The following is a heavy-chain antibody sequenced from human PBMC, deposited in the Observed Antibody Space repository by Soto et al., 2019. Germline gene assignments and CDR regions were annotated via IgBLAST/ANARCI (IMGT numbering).Heavy chain of an antibody. J-gene: IGHJ6*02. CDR2: ISGSGGST. CDR3: AKGMSPHNSYSSSWNTYYYYYGMDV. D-gene: IGHD6-13*01. CDR1: GFTFSSYA. Sequence: GGSLRLSCAASGFTFSSYAMSWVRQAPGKGLEWVSAISGSGGSTYYADSVKGRFTISRDNSKNTLYLQMNSLRAEDTAVYYCAKGMSPHNSYSSSWNTYYYYYGMDVWGQGTTVTVSS. V-gene: IGHV3-23*01.